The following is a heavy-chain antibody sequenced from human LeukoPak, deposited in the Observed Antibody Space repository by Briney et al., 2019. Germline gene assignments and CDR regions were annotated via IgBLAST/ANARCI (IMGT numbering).Heavy chain of an antibody. CDR2: ISFDGDNK. D-gene: IGHD2-21*01. CDR1: GFTFSSYG. V-gene: IGHV3-30*18. CDR3: AKALEVCGGDCYLYYFDY. J-gene: IGHJ4*02. Sequence: PGGSLRLSCAASGFTFSSYGMHWVRQAPGKGLEWVAVISFDGDNKYYADSVKGRFTISRDNSKNTLYLQMNSLGAEDTAVYYCAKALEVCGGDCYLYYFDYWGQGTLITVSS.